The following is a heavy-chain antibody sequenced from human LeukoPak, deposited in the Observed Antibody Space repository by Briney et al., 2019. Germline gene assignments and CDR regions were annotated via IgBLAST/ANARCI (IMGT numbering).Heavy chain of an antibody. Sequence: GGSLRLSCAGSGFSFSSYGMSWVRQAPGKGREWVSAISGSGGSTYYADSVKGRFTISRDNSKNTLYLQMNSLRAEDTAVYYCARDHRYGGLFDYWGQGTLVTVSS. CDR2: ISGSGGST. CDR1: GFSFSSYG. D-gene: IGHD1-1*01. CDR3: ARDHRYGGLFDY. V-gene: IGHV3-23*01. J-gene: IGHJ4*02.